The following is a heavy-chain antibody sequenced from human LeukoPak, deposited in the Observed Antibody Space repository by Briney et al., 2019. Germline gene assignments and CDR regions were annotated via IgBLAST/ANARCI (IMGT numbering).Heavy chain of an antibody. V-gene: IGHV3-7*01. CDR1: GFTFSDSW. CDR3: ARHLLRGQNFDY. J-gene: IGHJ4*02. Sequence: GGSLRLSCGTSGFTFSDSWLSWFRQAPGQGLEWVASIKDDGSDKYYLASVRGRFTISRDNAEDSLYLQLDDLCAEDTAVFYCARHLLRGQNFDYWGQGTLVTVSS. CDR2: IKDDGSDK.